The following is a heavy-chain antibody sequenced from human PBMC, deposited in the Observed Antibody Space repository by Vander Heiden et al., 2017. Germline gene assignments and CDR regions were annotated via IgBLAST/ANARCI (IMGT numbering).Heavy chain of an antibody. Sequence: QVQLVESGGGVVQPGRSLRLSCAASGYPFSSYDMHWVRQAPGKGLEWVAIICYSGNNRYYADSVKGRFTISRDNSNNTLYLEMNSLRAEDAAVYYCARGSAVGATGRIDYWGQGTLVTVSS. CDR3: ARGSAVGATGRIDY. CDR1: GYPFSSYD. D-gene: IGHD1-26*01. CDR2: ICYSGNNR. V-gene: IGHV3-33*01. J-gene: IGHJ4*02.